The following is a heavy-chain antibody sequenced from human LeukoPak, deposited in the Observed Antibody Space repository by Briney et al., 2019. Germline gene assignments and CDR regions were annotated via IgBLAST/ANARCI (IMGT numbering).Heavy chain of an antibody. CDR2: IYYSGST. D-gene: IGHD3-9*01. CDR3: ARLLRYFDWLSSGYFDY. CDR1: GGSISSSSYY. J-gene: IGHJ4*02. V-gene: IGHV4-39*01. Sequence: SETLSLTCTVSGGSISSSSYYWGWIRQPPGKGLEWIGSIYYSGSTYYNPSLKSRVTISVDTSKNQFSLKLSSVTAADTAVYCCARLLRYFDWLSSGYFDYWGQGTLVTVSS.